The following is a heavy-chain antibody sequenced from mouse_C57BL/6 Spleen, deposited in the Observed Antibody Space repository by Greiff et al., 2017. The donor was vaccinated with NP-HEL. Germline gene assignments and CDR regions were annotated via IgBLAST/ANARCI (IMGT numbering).Heavy chain of an antibody. J-gene: IGHJ2*01. Sequence: VQLQQSGAKLVRPGASVKLSCTASGFNIKDDYMHWVKQRPEQGLEWIGWIDPENGDTEYASKFQGKATITADTSSNTAYLQLSSLTSEDTAVYYCTRGGRGFDYWGQGTTLTVSS. D-gene: IGHD1-1*02. CDR2: IDPENGDT. V-gene: IGHV14-4*01. CDR1: GFNIKDDY. CDR3: TRGGRGFDY.